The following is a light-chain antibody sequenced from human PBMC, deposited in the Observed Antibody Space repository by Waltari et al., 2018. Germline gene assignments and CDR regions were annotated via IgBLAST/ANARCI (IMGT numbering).Light chain of an antibody. V-gene: IGLV2-14*01. Sequence: QSALTQPASVSGSPGQSITISCTGTSSDVGSYNYVSWYQQHPGKAPKLMISEVSNRPSGVSNRFSGSKSGNTASLPISGLQAEDEADYYCASYTSSSTIFGGGTNLTVL. CDR3: ASYTSSSTI. CDR1: SSDVGSYNY. J-gene: IGLJ2*01. CDR2: EVS.